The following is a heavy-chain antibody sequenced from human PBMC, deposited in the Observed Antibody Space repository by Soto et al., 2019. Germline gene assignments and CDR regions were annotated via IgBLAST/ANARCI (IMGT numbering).Heavy chain of an antibody. J-gene: IGHJ4*02. CDR2: INVNSGGT. D-gene: IGHD3-16*02. CDR3: ARGDKLSLYPQLDY. CDR1: GYTFTGNY. Sequence: QVQLVQSGAEVKKPGASVKVSCKASGYTFTGNYMHWVRQAPGQGFEWMGWINVNSGGTKYAQKFQGWVTMTRDTFISPAYMELSRLRSDETAVYYCARGDKLSLYPQLDYWGQGTLVTVSS. V-gene: IGHV1-2*04.